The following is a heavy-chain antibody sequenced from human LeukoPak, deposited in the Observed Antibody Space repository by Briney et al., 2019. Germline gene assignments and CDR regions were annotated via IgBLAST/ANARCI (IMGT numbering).Heavy chain of an antibody. CDR2: VKRDGSET. D-gene: IGHD6-13*01. Sequence: GGSLRLSCAASGFIFSDYWMSWVRQAPGKGLEWVANVKRDGSETNYEDSVKGRFTISRDNSENTLYLLMGSLRTEDMAVYYCAREGAAASVDYWGQGTLVTVSS. J-gene: IGHJ4*02. V-gene: IGHV3-7*01. CDR1: GFIFSDYW. CDR3: AREGAAASVDY.